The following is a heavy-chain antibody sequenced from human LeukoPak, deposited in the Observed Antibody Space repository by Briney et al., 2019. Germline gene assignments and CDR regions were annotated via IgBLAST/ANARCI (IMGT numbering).Heavy chain of an antibody. J-gene: IGHJ5*02. CDR2: IYYTGNT. CDR1: GGSISSYY. D-gene: IGHD1-26*01. CDR3: ARVYYIVSNWFDP. Sequence: SETLSLTCTVSGGSISSYYWSWIRQPPGKGLEWIGYIYYTGNTNYNPSLKSRVTISLDTSKNQFSLKLSSVTAADTAIYYCARVYYIVSNWFDPWGQGTLVTVSS. V-gene: IGHV4-59*01.